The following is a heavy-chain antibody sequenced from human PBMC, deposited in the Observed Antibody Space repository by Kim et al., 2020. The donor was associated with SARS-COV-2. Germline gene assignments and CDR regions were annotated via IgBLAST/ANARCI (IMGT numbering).Heavy chain of an antibody. Sequence: SVKVSCKASGGTFSSYAISWVRQAPGQGLEWMGGIIPIFGTANYAQKFQGRVTITADESTSTAYMELSSLRSEDTAVYYCARGSWDYYDSSGYYYEWTHDAFDTWGQGTMVTVSS. CDR3: ARGSWDYYDSSGYYYEWTHDAFDT. V-gene: IGHV1-69*13. CDR2: IIPIFGTA. D-gene: IGHD3-22*01. CDR1: GGTFSSYA. J-gene: IGHJ3*02.